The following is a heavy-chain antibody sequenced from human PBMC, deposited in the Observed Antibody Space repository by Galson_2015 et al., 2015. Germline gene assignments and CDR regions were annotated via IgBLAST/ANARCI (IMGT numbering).Heavy chain of an antibody. CDR1: GFTSSSYA. CDR2: ISYDGSNK. Sequence: SLRLSCAASGFTSSSYAMHWVRQAPGKGLEWVAVISYDGSNKYYADSVKGRFTISRDNSKNTLYLQMNSLRAEDTAVYYCARAHDYGDYGGFDYWGQGTLVTVSS. CDR3: ARAHDYGDYGGFDY. V-gene: IGHV3-30-3*01. D-gene: IGHD4-17*01. J-gene: IGHJ4*02.